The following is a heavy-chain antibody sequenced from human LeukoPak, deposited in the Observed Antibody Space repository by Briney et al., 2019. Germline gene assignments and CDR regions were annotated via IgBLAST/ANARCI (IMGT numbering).Heavy chain of an antibody. J-gene: IGHJ4*02. V-gene: IGHV4-34*01. Sequence: SETLSLTCAVFSGSFSGYYCSWICQPPGKGLEWIGDINQSGSTNYNPSLQSRVTISVDTSKNHCSLKLSSVTAADTAVYYCARGHSFYDFWSGYLYFDSWGQGTLVTVSS. D-gene: IGHD3-3*01. CDR3: ARGHSFYDFWSGYLYFDS. CDR2: INQSGST. CDR1: SGSFSGYY.